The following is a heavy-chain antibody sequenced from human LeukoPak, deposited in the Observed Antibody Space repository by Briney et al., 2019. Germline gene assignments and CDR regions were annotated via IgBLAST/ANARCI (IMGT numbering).Heavy chain of an antibody. CDR3: ARDSSPYCTNGVCFYSFDY. CDR2: INPNSGGT. J-gene: IGHJ4*02. CDR1: GYTLTGYY. V-gene: IGHV1-2*02. Sequence: ASVKVSCKASGYTLTGYYMHWVRQAPGQGLEWMGWINPNSGGTNYAQKFQGRVTMTRGTSISTAYMELSRLRSDDTAVYYCARDSSPYCTNGVCFYSFDYWGQGTLVTVSS. D-gene: IGHD2-8*01.